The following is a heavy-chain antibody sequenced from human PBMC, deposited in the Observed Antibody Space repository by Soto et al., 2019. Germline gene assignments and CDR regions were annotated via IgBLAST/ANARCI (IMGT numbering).Heavy chain of an antibody. CDR1: GGSISSGGYY. CDR3: AREAGGNHRWGAYYYMDV. D-gene: IGHD1-26*01. Sequence: PSETLSLTCTVSGGSISSGGYYWSWIRQHPGKGLEWIGYIYYSGSTYYNPSLKSRVTISVDTSKNQFSLKLSSVTTADTAVYYCAREAGGNHRWGAYYYMDVWGKGTTVTVSS. J-gene: IGHJ6*03. CDR2: IYYSGST. V-gene: IGHV4-31*03.